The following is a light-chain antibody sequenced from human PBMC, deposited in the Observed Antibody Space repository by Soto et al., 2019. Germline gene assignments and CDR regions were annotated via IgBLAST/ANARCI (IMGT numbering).Light chain of an antibody. CDR2: EGS. Sequence: QSALTQPASVSGSRGQSITISCTGTSSDVGSYNLVSWYQQHPGKAPKLMIYEGSKRPSGVSNRFSGSKSGNTASLTISGLQAEDEADYYCCSYARSSVVFGGGTKLTVL. CDR3: CSYARSSVV. V-gene: IGLV2-23*01. J-gene: IGLJ2*01. CDR1: SSDVGSYNL.